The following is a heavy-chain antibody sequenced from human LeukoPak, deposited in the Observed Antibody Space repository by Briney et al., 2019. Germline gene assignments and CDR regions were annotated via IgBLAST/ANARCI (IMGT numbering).Heavy chain of an antibody. D-gene: IGHD6-19*01. Sequence: GVSMNFSCTGFGYIVTRYWIGWVRPMPGNGLGRIGIIYPGDSGTRYSPCIKGQVTISADKPISTAYLQWSSLKASDTAMYYCARLGGGASGWYEGRGDFDYWGQGTLVTVS. CDR3: ARLGGGASGWYEGRGDFDY. CDR2: IYPGDSGT. V-gene: IGHV5-51*01. J-gene: IGHJ4*02. CDR1: GYIVTRYW.